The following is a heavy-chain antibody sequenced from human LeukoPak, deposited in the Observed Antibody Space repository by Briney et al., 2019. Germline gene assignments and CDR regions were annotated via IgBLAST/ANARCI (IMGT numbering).Heavy chain of an antibody. CDR2: ISASGDST. Sequence: GGSLRLSCEASGFTFSSYAMSWVRQAPGKGLEWVSAISASGDSTYYADSVKGRFTISRDNSNTLYLQMNSVRAEDTAVYYCARDPFGNYPPSGFWGQGTLVTVSS. D-gene: IGHD1-7*01. V-gene: IGHV3-23*01. CDR1: GFTFSSYA. CDR3: ARDPFGNYPPSGF. J-gene: IGHJ4*02.